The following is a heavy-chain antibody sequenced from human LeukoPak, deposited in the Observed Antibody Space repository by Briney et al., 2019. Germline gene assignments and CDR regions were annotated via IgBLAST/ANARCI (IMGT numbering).Heavy chain of an antibody. CDR3: ARAQGLQVVAGRFGY. J-gene: IGHJ4*02. D-gene: IGHD6-19*01. Sequence: GGSLRLSCAASGFTFSSYSMNWVRQAPGKGLEWVSSISSSNSYIYNADSVKGRFTISRDNAKNSLYLQMNSLRAEDTAVYFFARAQGLQVVAGRFGYWGQGTLVTVSS. CDR2: ISSSNSYI. V-gene: IGHV3-21*01. CDR1: GFTFSSYS.